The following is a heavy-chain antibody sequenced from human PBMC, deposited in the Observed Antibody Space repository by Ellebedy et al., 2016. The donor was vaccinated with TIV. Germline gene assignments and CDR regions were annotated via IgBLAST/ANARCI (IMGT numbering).Heavy chain of an antibody. V-gene: IGHV1-2*02. CDR3: ARVLRATSGMDV. CDR1: GYVFTAYY. D-gene: IGHD4/OR15-4a*01. CDR2: INPDSGGT. J-gene: IGHJ6*02. Sequence: ASVKVSCKTSGYVFTAYYIHWVRQAPGQGLEWMGWINPDSGGTNLPQKSQGRVTMTRDTSVNTAYMELTRLQSDDTAVYYCARVLRATSGMDVWGQGTTVIVS.